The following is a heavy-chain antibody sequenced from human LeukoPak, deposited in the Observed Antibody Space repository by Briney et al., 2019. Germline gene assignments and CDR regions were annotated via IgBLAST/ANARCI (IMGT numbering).Heavy chain of an antibody. Sequence: GGSLRLSCAASGFTFSSYSMNWVRQAPGKGLEWVSSISSSSSYIYYADSVKGRFTISRDNSKNTLYLQMNSLRAEDTAVYYCAREMTTVTTRDQYNWFDPWGQGTLVTVSS. V-gene: IGHV3-21*01. CDR2: ISSSSSYI. CDR1: GFTFSSYS. CDR3: AREMTTVTTRDQYNWFDP. D-gene: IGHD4-11*01. J-gene: IGHJ5*02.